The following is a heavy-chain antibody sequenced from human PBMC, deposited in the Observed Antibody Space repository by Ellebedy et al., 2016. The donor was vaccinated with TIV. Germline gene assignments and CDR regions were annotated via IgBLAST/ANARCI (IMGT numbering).Heavy chain of an antibody. CDR2: ISYDGSNK. V-gene: IGHV3-30-3*01. D-gene: IGHD2-21*01. Sequence: GESLKISXAASGFTFSSYAMHWVRQAPGKGLEWVAVISYDGSNKYYADSVKGRFTISRDNSKNTLYLQMNSLRAEDTAVYYSALAYWGYWGQGTLVTVSS. CDR3: ALAYWGY. CDR1: GFTFSSYA. J-gene: IGHJ4*02.